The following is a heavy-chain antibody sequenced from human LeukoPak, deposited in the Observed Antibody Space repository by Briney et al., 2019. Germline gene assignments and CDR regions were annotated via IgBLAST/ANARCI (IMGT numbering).Heavy chain of an antibody. CDR2: IYYSGST. J-gene: IGHJ4*02. CDR3: ARGGEDIVVVVAANLAFDY. CDR1: GGSVSSGSYY. V-gene: IGHV4-61*01. D-gene: IGHD2-15*01. Sequence: SETLSLTCTVSGGSVSSGSYYWGWIRQPPGKGLEWIGYIYYSGSTNYNPSLKSRVTISVDTSKNQFSLKLSSVTAADTAVYYCARGGEDIVVVVAANLAFDYWGQGTLVTVSS.